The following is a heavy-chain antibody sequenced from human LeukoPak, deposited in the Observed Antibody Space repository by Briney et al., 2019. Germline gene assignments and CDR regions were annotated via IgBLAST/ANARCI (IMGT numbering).Heavy chain of an antibody. CDR1: GGSISNYY. CDR3: ARDLSSRGVISLDY. D-gene: IGHD3-10*01. J-gene: IGHJ4*02. CDR2: IYSDGRT. V-gene: IGHV4-4*07. Sequence: SETLSLTCTVSGGSISNYYWSWIRQPAGKGLEWIGRIYSDGRTNYDPSLSSRLAMSVDTSKNQFSLKLSSVTAADTAVYYCARDLSSRGVISLDYWGQGTLVTVSS.